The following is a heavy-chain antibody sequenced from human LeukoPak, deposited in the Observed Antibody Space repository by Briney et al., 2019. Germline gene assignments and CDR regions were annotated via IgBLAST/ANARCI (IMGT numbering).Heavy chain of an antibody. Sequence: PGGPLRLSCAASGFTVRSNYMSWVRQAPGKGLEWVLVIYSGGSTYYADSVKGRFTISKDNAKNTLYLQMNSLRAEDTAVYYCARPGYSSGWYYYFDYWGQGTLVTVSS. V-gene: IGHV3-53*01. J-gene: IGHJ4*02. CDR2: IYSGGST. CDR1: GFTVRSNY. D-gene: IGHD6-19*01. CDR3: ARPGYSSGWYYYFDY.